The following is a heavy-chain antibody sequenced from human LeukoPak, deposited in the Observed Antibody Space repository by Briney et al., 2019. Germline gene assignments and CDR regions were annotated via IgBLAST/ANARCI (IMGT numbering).Heavy chain of an antibody. CDR2: IYYSGST. Sequence: SETLSLTCTVSGGSISSYYWSWIRQPPGKGLEWIGYIYYSGSTNYNPSLKSRATISVDTSKNQFTLKLSSVTAADTAVYYCARGVGAFDIWGQGTMVTVSS. CDR3: ARGVGAFDI. V-gene: IGHV4-59*01. CDR1: GGSISSYY. J-gene: IGHJ3*02.